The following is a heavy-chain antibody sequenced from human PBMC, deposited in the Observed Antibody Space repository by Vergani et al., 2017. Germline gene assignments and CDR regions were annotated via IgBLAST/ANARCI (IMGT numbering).Heavy chain of an antibody. CDR2: IYHSGST. CDR3: ARGXVRVATLRYNWFDP. D-gene: IGHD5-12*01. CDR1: GGSFSGYY. J-gene: IGHJ5*02. Sequence: QVQLQQWGAGLLKPSETLSLTCAVYGGSFSGYYWSWIRQPPGKGLEWIGEIYHSGSTNYNPSLKSRVTISVDTSKNQFSLKLSSVTAADTAVYYCARGXVRVATLRYNWFDPWGQGTLVTVSS. V-gene: IGHV4-34*01.